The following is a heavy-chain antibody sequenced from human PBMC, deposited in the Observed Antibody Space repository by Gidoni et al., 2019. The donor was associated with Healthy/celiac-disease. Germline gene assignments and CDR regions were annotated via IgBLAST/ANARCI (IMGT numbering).Heavy chain of an antibody. J-gene: IGHJ6*02. CDR3: ARGASEQLVPGDYYYGMDV. CDR2: IIPILGIA. V-gene: IGHV1-69*09. CDR1: GGTFSSYA. Sequence: QVQLVQSGAEVQKPGSSVKVSCKASGGTFSSYAISWVRQAPGQGLEWMGRIIPILGIANYAQKFQGRVTITADKSTSTAYMELSSLRSEDTAVYYCARGASEQLVPGDYYYGMDVWGQGTTVTVSS. D-gene: IGHD6-6*01.